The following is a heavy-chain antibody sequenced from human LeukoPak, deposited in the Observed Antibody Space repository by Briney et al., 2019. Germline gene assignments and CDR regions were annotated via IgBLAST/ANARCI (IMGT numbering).Heavy chain of an antibody. CDR1: GFTFSSYS. J-gene: IGHJ6*02. Sequence: GGSLSLSCAASGFTFSSYSMNWVRQAPGKGLEWVSSISSSSSYIYYADSVKGRFTISRDNAKNSLYLQMNSLRAEDTAVYYCARDGYYYDSSGYYSINGMDVWGQGTTVTVSS. D-gene: IGHD3-22*01. CDR3: ARDGYYYDSSGYYSINGMDV. V-gene: IGHV3-21*01. CDR2: ISSSSSYI.